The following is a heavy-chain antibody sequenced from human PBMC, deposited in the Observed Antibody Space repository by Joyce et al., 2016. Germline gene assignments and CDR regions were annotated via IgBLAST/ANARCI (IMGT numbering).Heavy chain of an antibody. D-gene: IGHD3-22*01. V-gene: IGHV1-69*01. CDR2: IIPMLDTP. J-gene: IGHJ4*02. Sequence: QVHLVQSGAQVKKTGSSVKVSCKGSGGTFSSYAISWVRQAPGQGLEWMGGIIPMLDTPNYAQKMQGRVTISADESTNTVYMELTSLRSEDTAVYYCARGGSTYYPDFDFWGQGTLVTVSS. CDR1: GGTFSSYA. CDR3: ARGGSTYYPDFDF.